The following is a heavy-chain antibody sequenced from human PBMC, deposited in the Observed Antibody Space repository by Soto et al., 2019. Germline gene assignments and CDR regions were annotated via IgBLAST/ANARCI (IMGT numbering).Heavy chain of an antibody. CDR2: IYYSGST. V-gene: IGHV4-59*01. Sequence: TSETLSLTCTVSGGSISSYYWSWIRQPPGKGLEWIGYIYYSGSTNYNPSLKSRVTISVDTSKNQFSLKLSSVTAADTAVYYCARSELGDSFDYWGQGTLVTVSS. CDR1: GGSISSYY. CDR3: ARSELGDSFDY. D-gene: IGHD3-16*01. J-gene: IGHJ4*01.